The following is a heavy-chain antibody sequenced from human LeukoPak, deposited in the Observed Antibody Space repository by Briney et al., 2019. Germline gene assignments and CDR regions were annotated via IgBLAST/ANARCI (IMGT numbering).Heavy chain of an antibody. CDR2: VGHSGTT. V-gene: IGHV4-34*01. D-gene: IGHD3-10*01. Sequence: SETLSLTCAVYGGSLNDYLWSWIRQPPGQGLEWIGEVGHSGTTNYNPSLKSRVTISVDTSKSQFSLRLTSVTAPDTAVYYCARELISSRAAFDTWGQGTVVTVSS. J-gene: IGHJ3*02. CDR3: ARELISSRAAFDT. CDR1: GGSLNDYL.